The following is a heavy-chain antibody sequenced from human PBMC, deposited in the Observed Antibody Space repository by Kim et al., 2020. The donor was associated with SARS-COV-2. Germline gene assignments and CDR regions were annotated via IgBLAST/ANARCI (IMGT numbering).Heavy chain of an antibody. CDR2: INPYNGNT. CDR1: GYALTSYT. J-gene: IGHJ6*03. V-gene: IGHV1-18*01. CDR3: AGGPRRTLSTVTSHRYYYMDV. Sequence: ASVKVSCEASGYALTSYTINWVRQAPGQGLEWLGWINPYNGNTNYAQKFQDRVTMTTDTPTSIVYMEVRSLGLDDTAVYYCAGGPRRTLSTVTSHRYYYMDVWGKGTTVTVS. D-gene: IGHD3-16*01.